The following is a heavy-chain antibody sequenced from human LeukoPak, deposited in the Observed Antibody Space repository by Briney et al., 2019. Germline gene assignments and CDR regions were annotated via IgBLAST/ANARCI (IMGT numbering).Heavy chain of an antibody. D-gene: IGHD1-1*01. Sequence: ASVKVSCKASGYTFNTDYIHWVRQAPGQALAWMGLINPGGGDTTYSQNLQGRVTMTRDTSTSTVYMELINLISEDTAVYYCARGPRGQRFDYWGQGTLVTVSS. V-gene: IGHV1-46*02. CDR2: INPGGGDT. CDR1: GYTFNTDY. CDR3: ARGPRGQRFDY. J-gene: IGHJ4*02.